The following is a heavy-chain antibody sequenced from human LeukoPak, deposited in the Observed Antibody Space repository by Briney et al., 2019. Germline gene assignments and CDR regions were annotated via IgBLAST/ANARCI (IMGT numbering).Heavy chain of an antibody. CDR1: GFTFSSYA. CDR3: AKFNDYYGSGSTNYFDY. CDR2: ISGSGGST. Sequence: TGGSLRLSCAASGFTFSSYAMSWVRQAPGKGLEWVSAISGSGGSTYYADSVKGRFTISRDNSKNTLYLQMNSLRAEDTAVCYCAKFNDYYGSGSTNYFDYWGQGTLVTVSS. D-gene: IGHD3-10*01. J-gene: IGHJ4*02. V-gene: IGHV3-23*01.